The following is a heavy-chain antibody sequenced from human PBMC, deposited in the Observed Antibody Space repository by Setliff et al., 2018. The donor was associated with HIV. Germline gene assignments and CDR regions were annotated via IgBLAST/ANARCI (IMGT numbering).Heavy chain of an antibody. J-gene: IGHJ4*02. CDR1: GYTFTDYD. CDR2: MNPNSGNT. Sequence: ASVKVSCKASGYTFTDYDINWVRQATGQGLEWVGWMNPNSGNTGYAQKFQGRVTMTRNTSRNTAYMELRSLRSEDTAMYYCAKAVPDYGDYYFDYWGQGTLVTVSS. V-gene: IGHV1-8*02. CDR3: AKAVPDYGDYYFDY. D-gene: IGHD4-17*01.